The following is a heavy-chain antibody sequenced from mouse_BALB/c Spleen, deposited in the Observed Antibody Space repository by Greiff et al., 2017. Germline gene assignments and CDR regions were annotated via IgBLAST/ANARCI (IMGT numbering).Heavy chain of an antibody. J-gene: IGHJ4*01. CDR3: ARHDWGAMDY. Sequence: EVMLVESGGGLVQPGGSLKLSCAASGFTFSSYTMSWVRQTPEKRLEWVAYISNGGGSTYYPDTVKGRFTISRDNAKNTLYLQMSSLKSEDTAMYYCARHDWGAMDYWGQGTSVTVSS. CDR1: GFTFSSYT. V-gene: IGHV5-12-2*01. D-gene: IGHD4-1*01. CDR2: ISNGGGST.